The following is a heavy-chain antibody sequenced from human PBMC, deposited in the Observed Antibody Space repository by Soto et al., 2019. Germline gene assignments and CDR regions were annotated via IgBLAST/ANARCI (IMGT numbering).Heavy chain of an antibody. D-gene: IGHD1-26*01. CDR1: GGTFSSYA. J-gene: IGHJ6*02. Sequence: GASVKVSCKASGGTFSSYAISWVRQAPGQGLEWMGGIIPIFGTANYAQKFQGRVTITADESTSTAYMELSSLRSEDTAVYYCAGSYVVGATPLGHYGMDVWGQGTTVTVSS. V-gene: IGHV1-69*13. CDR3: AGSYVVGATPLGHYGMDV. CDR2: IIPIFGTA.